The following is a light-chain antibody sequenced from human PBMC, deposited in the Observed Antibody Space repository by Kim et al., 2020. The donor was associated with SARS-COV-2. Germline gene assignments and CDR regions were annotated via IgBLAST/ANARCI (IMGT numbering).Light chain of an antibody. Sequence: LSPGQRATPSCRASPSVSSNSLAWYQQKPGQAPRLLIYGASSRATGIPDRFSGSGSGTDFTLTISRLEPEDSAVYYCQQYGSSSYTFGQGTKLEI. CDR1: PSVSSNS. CDR3: QQYGSSSYT. CDR2: GAS. J-gene: IGKJ2*01. V-gene: IGKV3-20*01.